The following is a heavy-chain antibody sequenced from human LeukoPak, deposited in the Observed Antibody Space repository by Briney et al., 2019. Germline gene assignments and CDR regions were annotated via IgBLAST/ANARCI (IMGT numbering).Heavy chain of an antibody. CDR3: AREVVAATLFDY. D-gene: IGHD2-15*01. V-gene: IGHV4-30-2*01. Sequence: PSQTLSLTCAVSGGSISSGGYSWSWIRQPPGKGLEWIGCIYHSGSTYYNPSLKSRVTISVDRSKNQFSLKLSSVTAADTAVYYCAREVVAATLFDYWGQGTLVTVSS. J-gene: IGHJ4*02. CDR2: IYHSGST. CDR1: GGSISSGGYS.